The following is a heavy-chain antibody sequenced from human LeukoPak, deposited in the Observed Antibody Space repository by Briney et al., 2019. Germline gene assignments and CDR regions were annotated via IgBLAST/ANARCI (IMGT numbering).Heavy chain of an antibody. CDR3: AKSTFGELLGWFDP. D-gene: IGHD3-10*01. V-gene: IGHV3-9*01. Sequence: SGGSLRLSCAASGFTFDDYAMHWVRQAPGKGLEWVXXXSWNSGSIGYADSVKGRFTISRDNAKNSLYLQMNSLRAEDTALYYCAKSTFGELLGWFDPWGQGTLVTVSS. CDR2: XSWNSGSI. J-gene: IGHJ5*02. CDR1: GFTFDDYA.